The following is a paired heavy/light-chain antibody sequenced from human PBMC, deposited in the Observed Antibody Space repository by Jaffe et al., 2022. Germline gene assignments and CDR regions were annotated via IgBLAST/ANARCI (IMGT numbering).Light chain of an antibody. J-gene: IGLJ2*01. CDR3: QVWDSSSDQCVV. CDR1: NIGSKS. CDR2: DDS. V-gene: IGLV3-21*02. Sequence: SYVLTQPPSVSVAPGQTARITCGGNNIGSKSVHWYQQKPGQAPVLVVYDDSDRPSGIPERFSGSNSGNTATLTISRVEAGDEADYYCQVWDSSSDQCVVFGGGTKLTVL.
Heavy chain of an antibody. D-gene: IGHD1-20*01. V-gene: IGHV3-49*04. CDR1: GFTFGDYA. CDR3: TRDREGAAAFNWNDVSVWDYFDY. J-gene: IGHJ4*02. CDR2: IRSKAYGGTT. Sequence: EVQLVESGGGLVQPGRSLRLSCTASGFTFGDYAMSWVRQAPGKGLEWVGFIRSKAYGGTTEYAASVKGRFTISRDDSKSIAYLQMNSLKTEDTAVYYCTRDREGAAAFNWNDVSVWDYFDYWGQGTLVTVSS.